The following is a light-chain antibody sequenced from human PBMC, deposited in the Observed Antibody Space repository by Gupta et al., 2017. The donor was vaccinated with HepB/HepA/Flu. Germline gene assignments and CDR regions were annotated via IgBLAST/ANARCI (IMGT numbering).Light chain of an antibody. CDR3: SSYTSSSTNVV. CDR1: RSDAGGYNY. J-gene: IGLJ2*01. CDR2: DVS. Sequence: SALPQPPPASGSPLQSLSISCAGTRSDAGGYNYISWYQQHPGKAPKLIIYDVSKRPSGVSHRFSGSKSGNTASLTISGRQAENETDYYCSSYTSSSTNVVFGGGTKLPAL. V-gene: IGLV2-14*01.